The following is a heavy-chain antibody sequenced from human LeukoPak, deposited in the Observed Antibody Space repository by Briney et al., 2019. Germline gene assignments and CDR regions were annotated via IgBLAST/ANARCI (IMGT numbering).Heavy chain of an antibody. CDR1: GFSFSDYY. J-gene: IGHJ4*02. CDR2: ISSSGSTI. V-gene: IGHV3-11*01. CDR3: ARDRYGGYSYGSTVFDY. D-gene: IGHD5-18*01. Sequence: GGSLRLSCAASGFSFSDYYMSWIRQAPGKGLEWVSYISSSGSTIYYADSVKGRFTISRDNAKNSLYLQMNSLRAEDTAVYYCARDRYGGYSYGSTVFDYWGQGTLVTVSS.